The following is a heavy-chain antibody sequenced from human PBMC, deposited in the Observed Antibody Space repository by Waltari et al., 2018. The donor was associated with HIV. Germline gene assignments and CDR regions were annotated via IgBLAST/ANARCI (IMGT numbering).Heavy chain of an antibody. CDR2: MTGSGDRT. D-gene: IGHD3-16*01. CDR1: GFTSSSYA. J-gene: IGHJ1*01. Sequence: EVQLLESGGGLVQPGGSLRLSCVVSGFTSSSYAMSWVRQSPGKGLEWVSGMTGSGDRTYYADSVKGRLTISRDNSKNTLYLQMNSLRAEDTAVYYCATGIKENFAFLTFYDHWGPGTQVTVSS. V-gene: IGHV3-23*01. CDR3: ATGIKENFAFLTFYDH.